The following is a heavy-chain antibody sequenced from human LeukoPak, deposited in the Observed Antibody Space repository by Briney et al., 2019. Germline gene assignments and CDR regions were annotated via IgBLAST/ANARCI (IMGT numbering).Heavy chain of an antibody. D-gene: IGHD3-22*01. CDR3: AREPPNEYYYDSSGYYTY. CDR1: GFTFSSYS. Sequence: SGGSLRLSCAASGFTFSSYSMNWVRQAPGKGLEWVSSISSSSSYIYYADSVKGRFTISRDNAKTSLYLQMNSLRAEDTAVYYCAREPPNEYYYDSSGYYTYWGQGTLVTVSS. V-gene: IGHV3-21*01. J-gene: IGHJ4*02. CDR2: ISSSSSYI.